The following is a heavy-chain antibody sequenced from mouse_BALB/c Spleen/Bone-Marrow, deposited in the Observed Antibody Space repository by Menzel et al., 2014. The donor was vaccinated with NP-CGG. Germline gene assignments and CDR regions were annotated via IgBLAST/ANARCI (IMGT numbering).Heavy chain of an antibody. CDR1: GYSFTSYW. V-gene: IGHV1-5*01. CDR2: IYPGNSDI. J-gene: IGHJ4*01. Sequence: SGTVLARPGASVKMSCKASGYSFTSYWMHWVKQRPGQGLEWIGAIYPGNSDISYNQKFKGKAKLTAVTSASTAYMELSSLTNEDSAVYYCTIYRFDEDAMDYWGQGTSVPVSS. D-gene: IGHD2-14*01. CDR3: TIYRFDEDAMDY.